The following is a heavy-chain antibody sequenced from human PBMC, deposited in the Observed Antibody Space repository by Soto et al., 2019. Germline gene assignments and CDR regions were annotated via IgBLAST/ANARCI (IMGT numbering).Heavy chain of an antibody. D-gene: IGHD2-15*01. CDR1: GFTFSNYW. CDR2: INSDGSVS. Sequence: EVKLVESGGGLVQPGGSLRLSCAASGFTFSNYWMYWFRQAPGQGLVWVSRINSDGSVSRYADSVKGRLTISRDNVKNTLYLQMISLRVEDTAVYYCARGDCVGGSCYSLAGSFYYYMDVWGKGTTVTVFS. J-gene: IGHJ6*03. CDR3: ARGDCVGGSCYSLAGSFYYYMDV. V-gene: IGHV3-74*01.